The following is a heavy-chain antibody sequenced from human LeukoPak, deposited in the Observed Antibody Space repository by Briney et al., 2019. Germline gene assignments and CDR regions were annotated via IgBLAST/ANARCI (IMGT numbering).Heavy chain of an antibody. Sequence: SETQSLTCTVSGGSISSSSYYWSWIRQPPGKGLEWIGYIYYSGSTNYNPSLKSRVTISVDTSKNQFSLKLSSVTAADTAVYYCARLLRPYYFDYWGQGTLVTVSS. CDR1: GGSISSSSYY. V-gene: IGHV4-61*05. CDR2: IYYSGST. J-gene: IGHJ4*02. D-gene: IGHD3-3*01. CDR3: ARLLRPYYFDY.